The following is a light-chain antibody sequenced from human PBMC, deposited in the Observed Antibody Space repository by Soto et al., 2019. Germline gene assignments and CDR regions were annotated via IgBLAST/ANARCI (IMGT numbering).Light chain of an antibody. V-gene: IGLV2-8*01. CDR2: EVI. CDR1: SSDVGGYNY. Sequence: QSALTQPPSASASPGQSVTISCTRDSSDVGGYNYVSWYQHHPGKAPKLMIYEVIKRPSGVPDRFSGSKSGNTASLTVSGLQAEDEADYYCTSSAGSNTYLVFGGGTKVTVL. J-gene: IGLJ2*01. CDR3: TSSAGSNTYLV.